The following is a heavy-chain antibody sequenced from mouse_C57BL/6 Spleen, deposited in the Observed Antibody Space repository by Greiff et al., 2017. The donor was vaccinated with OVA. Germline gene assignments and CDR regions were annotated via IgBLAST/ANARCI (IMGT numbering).Heavy chain of an antibody. J-gene: IGHJ4*01. V-gene: IGHV1-80*01. D-gene: IGHD2-4*01. CDR2: IYPGDGDT. CDR1: GYAFSSYW. Sequence: QVQLQQSGAELVKPGASVKISCKASGYAFSSYWMNWVKPRPGKGLEWIGQIYPGDGDTNYNGKFKGKATLTADKSSSTAYMQLSSLTSEDSAVYFCARHYEYVYAMDYWGQGTSVTVSS. CDR3: ARHYEYVYAMDY.